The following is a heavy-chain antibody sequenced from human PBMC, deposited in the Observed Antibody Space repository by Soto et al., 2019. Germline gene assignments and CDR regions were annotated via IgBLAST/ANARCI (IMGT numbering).Heavy chain of an antibody. Sequence: GGSLRLSCAASGFTFSSYGMHWVRQAPGKGLEWVAVIWYDGSNKYYADSVKGRFTISRDNSKNTLYLQMNSLRAEDTAVYYCARDARGHYDSSGYYYSPYYYFDYWGQGTLVTVSS. CDR3: ARDARGHYDSSGYYYSPYYYFDY. J-gene: IGHJ4*02. CDR2: IWYDGSNK. V-gene: IGHV3-33*01. D-gene: IGHD3-22*01. CDR1: GFTFSSYG.